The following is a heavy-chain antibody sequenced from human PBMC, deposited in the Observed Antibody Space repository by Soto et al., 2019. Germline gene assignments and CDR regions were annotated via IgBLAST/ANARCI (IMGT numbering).Heavy chain of an antibody. J-gene: IGHJ4*02. CDR3: ARERVVPAGPLYYFDY. V-gene: IGHV4-34*01. CDR1: GGSFSGYY. D-gene: IGHD2-2*01. CDR2: INHNGLT. Sequence: QVQLQQWGAGLLKPAETLSLTCGVSGGSFSGYYWSWIRQAPGKGLEWIGEINHNGLTNYAPSLKSRVAISVDMSKNQFSLTLTSVTAADTAVYYCARERVVPAGPLYYFDYWGQGALVTVSS.